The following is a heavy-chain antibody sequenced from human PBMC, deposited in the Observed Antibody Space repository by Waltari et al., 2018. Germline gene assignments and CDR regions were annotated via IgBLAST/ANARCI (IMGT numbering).Heavy chain of an antibody. Sequence: QLQLQESGPGLVKPSETLSLTCTVSGGSISSSSYYWGWIRQPPGKGLEWIGSIYYSGSTYYNPSLKSRVTISVDTSKNQFSLKLSSVTAADTAVYYCVLYDSSGPDAFDIWGQGTMVTVSS. J-gene: IGHJ3*02. CDR1: GGSISSSSYY. CDR2: IYYSGST. V-gene: IGHV4-39*01. D-gene: IGHD3-22*01. CDR3: VLYDSSGPDAFDI.